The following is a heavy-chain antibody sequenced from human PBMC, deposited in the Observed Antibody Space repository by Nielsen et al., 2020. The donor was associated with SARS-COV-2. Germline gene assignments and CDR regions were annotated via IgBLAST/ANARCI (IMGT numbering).Heavy chain of an antibody. CDR3: ASRVAAGGFDF. D-gene: IGHD6-13*01. J-gene: IGHJ4*02. CDR2: IDPNHSYI. V-gene: IGHV5-10-1*01. Sequence: VRQMPGKGLEWMGRIDPNHSYIKYNPSFQGHVTISADRSINTAYLQWSSLKASDTAMYYCASRVAAGGFDFWGQGTLVTVSS.